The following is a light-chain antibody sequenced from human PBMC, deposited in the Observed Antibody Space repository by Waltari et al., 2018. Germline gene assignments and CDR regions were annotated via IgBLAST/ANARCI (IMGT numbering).Light chain of an antibody. J-gene: IGKJ2*01. Sequence: DIQMTQSPSSLSASVGDRVTITCRASQSISSYLNWYQQKPGKAPKLLIYAASHLQRGVPARFSGSGSATAFTLTISSLQPEDFATYYCQQSYSTPPYTFGQGTSLAIK. V-gene: IGKV1-39*01. CDR1: QSISSY. CDR2: AAS. CDR3: QQSYSTPPYT.